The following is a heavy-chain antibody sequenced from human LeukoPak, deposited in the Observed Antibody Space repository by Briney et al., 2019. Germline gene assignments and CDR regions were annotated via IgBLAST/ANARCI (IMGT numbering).Heavy chain of an antibody. CDR1: GGSVSSGSYY. D-gene: IGHD3-3*01. CDR2: IYYSGST. V-gene: IGHV4-61*01. J-gene: IGHJ3*02. Sequence: PSETLSLTCTVSGGSVSSGSYYWSWIRQPPGKGLEWIGYIYYSGSTYYNPSLKSRVTISVDTSKNQFSLKLSSVTAADTAVFYCARVASGYDVFDIWGQGTMVTVSS. CDR3: ARVASGYDVFDI.